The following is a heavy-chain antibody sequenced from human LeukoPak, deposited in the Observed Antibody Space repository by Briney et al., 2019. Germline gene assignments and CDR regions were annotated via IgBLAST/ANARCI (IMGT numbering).Heavy chain of an antibody. V-gene: IGHV3-53*01. D-gene: IGHD5-24*01. J-gene: IGHJ4*02. Sequence: PGGSLRLSCAASGFTVSSNYMSWVRQAPGKGLEWVSVIYSGGSTYYADSVKGRFTISRDNSKNTLYLQMNSLRAEDTAVYYCARTRRDGYTEFDFDYWGQGTLVTVSS. CDR3: ARTRRDGYTEFDFDY. CDR2: IYSGGST. CDR1: GFTVSSNY.